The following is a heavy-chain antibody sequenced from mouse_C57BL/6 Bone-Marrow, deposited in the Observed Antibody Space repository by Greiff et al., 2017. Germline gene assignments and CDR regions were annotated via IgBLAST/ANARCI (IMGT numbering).Heavy chain of an antibody. CDR3: TVLYYGLFDY. D-gene: IGHD1-1*01. CDR1: GFTFSNYW. CDR2: IRLKSDNYAT. Sequence: DVQLQESGGGLVQPGGSMKLSCVASGFTFSNYWMNWVRQSPEKGLEWVAQIRLKSDNYATHYAESVKGRFTISRDDSKSSVYLQMNNLRAEDTGIYYCTVLYYGLFDYWGQGTTLTVSS. V-gene: IGHV6-3*01. J-gene: IGHJ2*01.